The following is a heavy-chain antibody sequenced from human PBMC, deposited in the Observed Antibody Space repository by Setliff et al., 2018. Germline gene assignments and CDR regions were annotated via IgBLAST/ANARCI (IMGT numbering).Heavy chain of an antibody. CDR3: VRDAGDGYGVDAYAGGGFDF. CDR1: GGSISYNY. Sequence: PSETLSLTCTVSGGSISYNYWSWIRQPAGKGLQWIGRINTSGSTKYNPSLKSRVTMSVDTSKNHVSLKLSSVTAADTAVYYCVRDAGDGYGVDAYAGGGFDFWGQGTMVTVSS. J-gene: IGHJ3*01. CDR2: INTSGST. V-gene: IGHV4-4*07. D-gene: IGHD4-17*01.